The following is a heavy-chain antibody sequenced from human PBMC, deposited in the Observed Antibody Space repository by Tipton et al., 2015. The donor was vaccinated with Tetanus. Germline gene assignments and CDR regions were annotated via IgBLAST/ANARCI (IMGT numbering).Heavy chain of an antibody. CDR3: ARHSAMPAAIVYYAMDV. V-gene: IGHV4-39*01. D-gene: IGHD2-2*02. J-gene: IGHJ6*02. Sequence: TLSLTCTVSGGSVSNASYFWGWIRQSPEKGLEWIGFINYSGSTYYNPPLRSRVTLSVDTSKNHFSLKLSSVTAADTAVYYCARHSAMPAAIVYYAMDVWGQGTTVTVSS. CDR1: GGSVSNASYF. CDR2: INYSGST.